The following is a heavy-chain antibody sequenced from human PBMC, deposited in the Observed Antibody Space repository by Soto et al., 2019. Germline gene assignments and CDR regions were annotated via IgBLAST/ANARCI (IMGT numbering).Heavy chain of an antibody. V-gene: IGHV1-69*06. CDR1: GGTFSSYA. Sequence: QVQLVQSGAEVKKPGSSVKVSCKASGGTFSSYAISWVRQAPGQGLEWMGGIIPIFGTANYAQKFQGRVTITAEKSTSTAYMELSSLRSEDTAVYYCAREEGVTMVRGVLYNWFDPWGQGTLVTVSS. J-gene: IGHJ5*02. CDR2: IIPIFGTA. D-gene: IGHD3-10*01. CDR3: AREEGVTMVRGVLYNWFDP.